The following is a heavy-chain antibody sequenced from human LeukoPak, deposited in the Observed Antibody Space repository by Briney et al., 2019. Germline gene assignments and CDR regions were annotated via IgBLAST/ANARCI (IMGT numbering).Heavy chain of an antibody. CDR2: IHSDGSST. CDR1: GFNFSSYW. V-gene: IGHV3-74*01. Sequence: PGGSLRLSCAASGFNFSSYWMNWVRQAPGRGLVWVSRIHSDGSSTTYADSVKGRFTISRDNAKNTLYLQMNSLRAEDTAVYYCTRDRIGGGSYPLDYWGQGTLVTVSS. J-gene: IGHJ4*02. CDR3: TRDRIGGGSYPLDY. D-gene: IGHD1-26*01.